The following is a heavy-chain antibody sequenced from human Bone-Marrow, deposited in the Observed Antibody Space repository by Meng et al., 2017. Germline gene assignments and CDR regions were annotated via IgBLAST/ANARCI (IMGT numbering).Heavy chain of an antibody. D-gene: IGHD2-15*01. CDR2: ISYDGSYK. J-gene: IGHJ6*02. V-gene: IGHV3-30*03. CDR3: ARVVAPFGKCSGGTCYYGMDV. CDR1: GYTFNNYA. Sequence: GESLKISCVASGYTFNNYAMHWVRQAPGKGLEWVALISYDGSYKFYSDSVEGRFTISRDNSKRTLFLHTSSLRVEDTGVYYCARVVAPFGKCSGGTCYYGMDVWGQGTTVTVSS.